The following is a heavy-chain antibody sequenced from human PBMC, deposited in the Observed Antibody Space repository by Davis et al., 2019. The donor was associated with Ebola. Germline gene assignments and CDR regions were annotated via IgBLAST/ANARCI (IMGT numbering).Heavy chain of an antibody. D-gene: IGHD6-13*01. J-gene: IGHJ4*02. CDR1: GYTFTSYG. Sequence: ASVKVSCKASGYTFTSYGISWVRQAPGQGLEWMGWISAYNGNTNYAQKLQGRVTMTTDTSTSTAYMELRSLRSDDTAVYYCARGRPSGSSSWYPYFDYWGQGTLVTVSS. CDR2: ISAYNGNT. CDR3: ARGRPSGSSSWYPYFDY. V-gene: IGHV1-18*01.